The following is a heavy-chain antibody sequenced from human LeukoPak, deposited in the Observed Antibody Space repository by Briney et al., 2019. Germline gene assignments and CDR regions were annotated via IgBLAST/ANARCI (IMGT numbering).Heavy chain of an antibody. D-gene: IGHD6-13*01. Sequence: GAVTVSCMASRYTLTRYYMHWVRQAPGQGLEWMGWINPNSGGTNYAQKFQGRVTMTRDTSIRTAYMELSRLRSDDTAVYYCAKGMQLGNGYWGQGTLVTVSS. J-gene: IGHJ4*02. CDR2: INPNSGGT. V-gene: IGHV1-2*02. CDR3: AKGMQLGNGY. CDR1: RYTLTRYY.